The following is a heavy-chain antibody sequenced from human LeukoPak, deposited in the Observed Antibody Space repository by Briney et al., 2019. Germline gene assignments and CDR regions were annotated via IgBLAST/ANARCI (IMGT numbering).Heavy chain of an antibody. CDR2: IIPILGIA. J-gene: IGHJ4*02. Sequence: SVKVSCKASGGTFSSYAISWVRQAPGQGLEWMGRIIPILGIANYAQKFQGRVTITADKSTSAAYMELSSLRSEDTAVYYCAGDLADGYKSEDDYWGQGTLVTVSS. V-gene: IGHV1-69*04. CDR3: AGDLADGYKSEDDY. CDR1: GGTFSSYA. D-gene: IGHD5-12*01.